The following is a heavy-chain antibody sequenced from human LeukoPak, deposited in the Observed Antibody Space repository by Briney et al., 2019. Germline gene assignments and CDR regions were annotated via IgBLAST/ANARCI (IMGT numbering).Heavy chain of an antibody. D-gene: IGHD6-19*01. V-gene: IGHV3-48*03. CDR2: ISSSGSTI. CDR3: ARGSSGWGVYLDY. CDR1: GFTFSSYE. Sequence: GGSLRLSCAASGFTFSSYEMNWVRQAPGKGLEWVSYISSSGSTIYYADSLKGRFTISRDNAKNSLYLQMNSLRAEDTAVYYCARGSSGWGVYLDYWGQGTLVTVSS. J-gene: IGHJ4*02.